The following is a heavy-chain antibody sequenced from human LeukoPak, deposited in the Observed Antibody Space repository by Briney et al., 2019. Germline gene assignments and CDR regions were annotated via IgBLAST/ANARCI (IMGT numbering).Heavy chain of an antibody. CDR2: INHSGST. J-gene: IGHJ4*02. D-gene: IGHD6-13*01. CDR1: GGSFSGYY. CDR3: ARSYIAAAGTDY. V-gene: IGHV4-34*01. Sequence: PSETLSLTCAVYGGSFSGYYWSWIRQPPGKGLEWIGEINHSGSTNYNPSLKSRVTISVDTSKNQFSLKLSSVTAADTAVYYCARSYIAAAGTDYWGQGTLVTVSS.